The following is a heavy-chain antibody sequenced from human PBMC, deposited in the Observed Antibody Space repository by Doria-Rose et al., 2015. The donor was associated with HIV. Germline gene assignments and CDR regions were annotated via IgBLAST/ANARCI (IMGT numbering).Heavy chain of an antibody. Sequence: QVQLQESGPGLVKPSETLSLTCSVSGGSISHYYWSWIRQPPGKGLEYIGEIFYTGSTNYSPSLKSRVSISIDTSKNKFSLRLSSVTAADTAVYYCARVLSGTYDYWGQGTLVTVSS. CDR3: ARVLSGTYDY. V-gene: IGHV4-59*01. CDR2: IFYTGST. J-gene: IGHJ4*02. CDR1: GGSISHYY. D-gene: IGHD1-26*01.